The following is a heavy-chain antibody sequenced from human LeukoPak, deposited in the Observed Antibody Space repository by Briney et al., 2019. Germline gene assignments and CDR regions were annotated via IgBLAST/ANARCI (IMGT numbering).Heavy chain of an antibody. Sequence: SETLSLTCTVSGYSISSGYYWGWIRQPPGKGLEWIGSIYHSGSTYYNPSLKSRVTISVDTSKNQFSLKLSSVTAADTAVYYCARVGDDYGDYGGGNDAFDIWGQGTMVTVSS. CDR3: ARVGDDYGDYGGGNDAFDI. V-gene: IGHV4-38-2*02. J-gene: IGHJ3*02. CDR2: IYHSGST. D-gene: IGHD4-17*01. CDR1: GYSISSGYY.